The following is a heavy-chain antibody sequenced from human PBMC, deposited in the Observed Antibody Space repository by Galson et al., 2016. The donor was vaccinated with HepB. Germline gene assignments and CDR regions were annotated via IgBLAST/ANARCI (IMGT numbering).Heavy chain of an antibody. D-gene: IGHD4-11*01. CDR1: GFTFSSST. J-gene: IGHJ4*02. CDR2: VVVGTGNT. V-gene: IGHV1-58*01. CDR3: AAESSYINYGEY. Sequence: SVKVSCKASGFTFSSSTVHWVRQARGQRLEWIGRVVVGTGNTNCAETFQKRVTITRDMSTSTAYMELSSLRSEDTAVYYCAAESSYINYGEYWGQGTLVTVSS.